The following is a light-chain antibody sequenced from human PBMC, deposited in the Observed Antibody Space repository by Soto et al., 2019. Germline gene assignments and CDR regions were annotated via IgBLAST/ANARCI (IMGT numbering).Light chain of an antibody. J-gene: IGLJ1*01. CDR1: SSGVGGYNY. V-gene: IGLV2-14*01. CDR3: SSYTTSSSYV. CDR2: EVS. Sequence: QSVLTQPASVSGSPGQSITISCTGTSSGVGGYNYVSWYQQHPGTAPKLMIYEVSNRPLGVSNRFSGSKSANTASPTISGLQAGDEADYFCSSYTTSSSYVFGPGTKVTVL.